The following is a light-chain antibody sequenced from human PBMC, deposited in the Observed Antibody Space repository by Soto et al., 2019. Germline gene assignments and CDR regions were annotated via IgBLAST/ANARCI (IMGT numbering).Light chain of an antibody. V-gene: IGLV2-23*02. CDR3: CSYAGSSTWV. J-gene: IGLJ3*02. CDR1: RSDVGGYNH. CDR2: DVN. Sequence: QSVLTQPASVSGSPGQSITISCTGTRSDVGGYNHVSWYQQYPGKAPKLMIYDVNKRPSGVSNHFSGSKSGNTASLTISGLQVEDEADYYCCSYAGSSTWVFGGGTKLTVL.